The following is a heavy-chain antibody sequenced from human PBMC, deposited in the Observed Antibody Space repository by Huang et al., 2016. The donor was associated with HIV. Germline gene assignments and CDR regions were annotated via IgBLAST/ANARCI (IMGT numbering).Heavy chain of an antibody. CDR2: ISYDGSNK. V-gene: IGHV3-30*18. D-gene: IGHD1-26*01. CDR1: GFSFSTYG. Sequence: VQLVESGGGVVQPGRSLRLACAASGFSFSTYGLHWVRPAPGKGLECVAVISYDGSNKYYAHSVKGRFTISRDTSENKVYLQMNSLRHEDTAVYYCAKDGADEEWDIDYGGQGTLVTVSS. J-gene: IGHJ4*02. CDR3: AKDGADEEWDIDY.